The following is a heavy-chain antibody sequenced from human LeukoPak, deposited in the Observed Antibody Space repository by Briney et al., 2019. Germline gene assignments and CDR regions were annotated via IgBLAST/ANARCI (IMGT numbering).Heavy chain of an antibody. CDR3: ARDMILNL. V-gene: IGHV4-34*01. J-gene: IGHJ5*02. CDR2: INHSGST. D-gene: IGHD3/OR15-3a*01. CDR1: GGSFSGYY. Sequence: SETLSLTCAVYGGSFSGYYWSWIRQPPGKGLEWIGEINHSGSTNYNPSLKGRVTISVDTSKNQLSLKLSSVTAADTAVYYCARDMILNLWGQGTLVTVSS.